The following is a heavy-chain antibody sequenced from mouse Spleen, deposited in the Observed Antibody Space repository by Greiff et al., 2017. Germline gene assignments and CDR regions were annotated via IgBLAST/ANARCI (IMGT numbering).Heavy chain of an antibody. D-gene: IGHD1-1*01. CDR2: INPNNGGT. V-gene: IGHV1-18*01. J-gene: IGHJ3*01. CDR3: ARREDYSWFAY. CDR1: GYTFTDYN. Sequence: EVQLQQSGPELVKPGASVKIPCKASGYTFTDYNMDWVKQSHGKSLEWIGDINPNNGGTIYSQKFKGKATLTVDKSSSTAYMELRSLTSEDTAVYYCARREDYSWFAYWGQGTLVTVSA.